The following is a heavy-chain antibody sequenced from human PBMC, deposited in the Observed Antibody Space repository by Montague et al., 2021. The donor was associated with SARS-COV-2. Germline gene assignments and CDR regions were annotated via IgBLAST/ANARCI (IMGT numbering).Heavy chain of an antibody. V-gene: IGHV4-4*07. CDR1: GGSISSYY. D-gene: IGHD6-19*01. CDR3: ARGGWDLGAFDI. J-gene: IGHJ3*02. CDR2: IYIGGST. Sequence: SETLSLTCTVSGGSISSYYWSWIRQPAGKGLEYIGRIYIGGSTNYNPSLKSRVTMSVDMSKNQFSLKLNSVTAADTAVYYCARGGWDLGAFDIWGQGTMVTVSS.